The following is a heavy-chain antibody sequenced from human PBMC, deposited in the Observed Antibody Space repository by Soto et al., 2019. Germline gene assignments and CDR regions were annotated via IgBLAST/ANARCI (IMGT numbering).Heavy chain of an antibody. CDR2: INQDGNED. J-gene: IGHJ4*02. D-gene: IGHD1-1*01. Sequence: GGSLRLSCAASGFTFSSYWMDWVRQAPGKGLEWVANINQDGNEDNLLDSVKGRFTISRDNAKNSLFLQMNSLRVDDTAVYYCARTGDGHHDFLDYWGQGALVTVSS. CDR1: GFTFSSYW. CDR3: ARTGDGHHDFLDY. V-gene: IGHV3-7*01.